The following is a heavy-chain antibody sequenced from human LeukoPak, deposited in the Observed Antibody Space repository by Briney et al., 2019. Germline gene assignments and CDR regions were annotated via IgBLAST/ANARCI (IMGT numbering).Heavy chain of an antibody. D-gene: IGHD3-22*01. J-gene: IGHJ4*02. Sequence: PSETLSLTCTVSGGSISSYYWGWIRQPPGKRLEWIGYIYYSGSTNYNPSLKSRVTISVDTSKNQFSLKLSSVTAADTAVYYCARKRYYYDTLDYWGQGTLVTVSS. CDR1: GGSISSYY. V-gene: IGHV4-59*12. CDR2: IYYSGST. CDR3: ARKRYYYDTLDY.